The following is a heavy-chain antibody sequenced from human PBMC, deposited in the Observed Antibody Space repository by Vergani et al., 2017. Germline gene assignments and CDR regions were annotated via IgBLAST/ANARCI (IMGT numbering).Heavy chain of an antibody. D-gene: IGHD5-18*01. CDR3: SRGRGYSFGYSDY. CDR2: IRNKAYGGTT. V-gene: IGHV3-49*04. CDR1: GFSFGDYA. Sequence: EVQLVESGGGLVPPGRSLRLSCAASGFSFGDYAMTWVRQAPGKGLEWVAFIRNKAYGGTTEYAASVKGRFTISRYDSKRLAYLKLSGLKTEDTAVYFCSRGRGYSFGYSDYWGQGTMVTVAS. J-gene: IGHJ4*02.